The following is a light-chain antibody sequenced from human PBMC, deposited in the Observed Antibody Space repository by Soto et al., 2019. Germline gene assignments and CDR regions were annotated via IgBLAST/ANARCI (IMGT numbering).Light chain of an antibody. V-gene: IGKV1-5*03. Sequence: IQITQSPSTLSASIGDRVNITCRASQSISSWLAWYQQKPGKAPKVLIYKASNLESGVQSSFSGSGSETEFTLTISSLQPDDFATYYCKQYNVYSTCGGGTKVDIK. J-gene: IGKJ4*01. CDR2: KAS. CDR1: QSISSW. CDR3: KQYNVYST.